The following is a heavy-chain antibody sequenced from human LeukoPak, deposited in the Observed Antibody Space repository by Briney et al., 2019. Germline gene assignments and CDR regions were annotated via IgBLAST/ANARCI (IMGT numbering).Heavy chain of an antibody. CDR3: AKALASAPVDC. CDR2: VKGSGGST. D-gene: IGHD2-15*01. Sequence: GGSLRLSCVASGFTFSSYAMTWVRQAPGKGLEWVSGVKGSGGSTYYADSVKGRFTFSRDNSKNTLYLQMNSLRAEDTAVYYCAKALASAPVDCWGQGTLVTVSS. J-gene: IGHJ4*02. CDR1: GFTFSSYA. V-gene: IGHV3-23*01.